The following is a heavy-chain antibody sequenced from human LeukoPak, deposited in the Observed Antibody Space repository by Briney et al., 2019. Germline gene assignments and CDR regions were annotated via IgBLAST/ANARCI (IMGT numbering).Heavy chain of an antibody. V-gene: IGHV1-18*01. CDR2: ISTYNGNT. CDR1: GYSLSRYG. D-gene: IGHD1-26*01. Sequence: ASVKVSCKASGYSLSRYGISWVRQAPGQGLERMGWISTYNGNTNYAQKFQGRLTMTTDAATKTAYMELRSLRSDDTAVYYCARDTDDAYGGATADYWGQGTLVSVSS. CDR3: ARDTDDAYGGATADY. J-gene: IGHJ4*02.